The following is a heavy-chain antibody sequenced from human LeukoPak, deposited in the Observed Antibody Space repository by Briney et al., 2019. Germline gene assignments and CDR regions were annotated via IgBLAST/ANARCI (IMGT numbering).Heavy chain of an antibody. CDR3: VRVVYGGYMYFMYG. CDR1: GFTFDDYG. D-gene: IGHD5-12*01. J-gene: IGHJ6*01. Sequence: GGSLRLSCAASGFTFDDYGMSWLRHAPGKGLEWVSGINWNGGSTGYADSVKGRFTISTDNAQNSLYLRMNSLGAKDAALYSRVRVVYGGYMYFMYGCGEETAVTVSS. CDR2: INWNGGST. V-gene: IGHV3-20*04.